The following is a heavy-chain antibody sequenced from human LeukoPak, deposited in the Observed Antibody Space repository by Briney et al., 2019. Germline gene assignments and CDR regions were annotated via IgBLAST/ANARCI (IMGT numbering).Heavy chain of an antibody. D-gene: IGHD6-19*01. Sequence: PSETLSLTCTVSGGSISSYYWSWIRQPPGKGLEWIGYIYYSGSTNYNPSLKSRVTISVDTSKNQFSLKLSSVTAEDTAVYYCAREGIAVAVSWSLAHTGGVDYWGQGTLVTVSS. CDR1: GGSISSYY. CDR2: IYYSGST. J-gene: IGHJ4*02. CDR3: AREGIAVAVSWSLAHTGGVDY. V-gene: IGHV4-59*01.